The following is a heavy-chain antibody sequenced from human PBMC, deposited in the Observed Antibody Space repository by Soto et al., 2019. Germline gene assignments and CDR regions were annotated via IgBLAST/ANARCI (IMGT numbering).Heavy chain of an antibody. CDR1: GFRFSDHY. CDR2: ISGGGTTI. V-gene: IGHV3-11*01. Sequence: LRLSCAASGFRFSDHYMTWIRQAPGKGLEWVSKISGGGTTIYYADSVKGRFTVSRDNAKNSLYLQMNSLRAEDTAVYYCAGDPYYYGSAFWGQGTLVTVS. D-gene: IGHD3-10*01. J-gene: IGHJ4*02. CDR3: AGDPYYYGSAF.